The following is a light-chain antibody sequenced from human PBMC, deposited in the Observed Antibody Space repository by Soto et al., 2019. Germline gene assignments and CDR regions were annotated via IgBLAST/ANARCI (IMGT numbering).Light chain of an antibody. CDR3: LLYYDTIRV. V-gene: IGLV7-46*01. Sequence: QAVVTQEPSLTVSPGGTVTLTCGSSTGTVTTYHFPYWFQQKPGQAPTALIFDTRNRRSWTPARFSGSLLGGKAALTLSGAEPEDEADYYCLLYYDTIRVFGGGTKVTVL. CDR2: DTR. J-gene: IGLJ1*01. CDR1: TGTVTTYHF.